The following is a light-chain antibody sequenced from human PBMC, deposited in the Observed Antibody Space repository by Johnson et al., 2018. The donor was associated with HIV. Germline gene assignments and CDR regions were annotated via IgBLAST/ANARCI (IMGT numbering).Light chain of an antibody. V-gene: IGLV1-51*01. J-gene: IGLJ1*01. CDR3: GTWDSSLSAYV. CDR1: SSNIGNNY. Sequence: QSVLTQPPSVSAAPGQKVTISCSGSSSNIGNNYVSWYQQLPGTAPKVLIYDNNKRPSGIPDRFSASKSGTSATLGITGLPTGDEADYYCGTWDSSLSAYVFGTGTKVTVL. CDR2: DNN.